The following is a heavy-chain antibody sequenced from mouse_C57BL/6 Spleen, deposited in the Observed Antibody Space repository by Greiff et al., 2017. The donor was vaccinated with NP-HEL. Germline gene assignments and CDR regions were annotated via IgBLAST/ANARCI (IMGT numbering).Heavy chain of an antibody. CDR2: INPSSGYT. V-gene: IGHV1-7*01. CDR3: ARGEQLDPYYFDY. D-gene: IGHD4-1*02. Sequence: VQLQQSGAELAKPGASVKLSCKASGYTFTSYWMHWVKQRPGQGLEWIGYINPSSGYTKYNQKFKDKATLTADKSSSTAYMQLSSLTYEDSAVYYGARGEQLDPYYFDYWGQGTTLTVSS. CDR1: GYTFTSYW. J-gene: IGHJ2*01.